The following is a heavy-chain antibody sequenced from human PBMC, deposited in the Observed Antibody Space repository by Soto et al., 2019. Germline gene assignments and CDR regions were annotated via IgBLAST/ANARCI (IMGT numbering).Heavy chain of an antibody. D-gene: IGHD3-22*01. CDR3: GRARYDSSGYYYFDY. CDR1: GVSISGYY. CDR2: IYYSGSN. Sequence: PSETPSLTCTVSGVSISGYYWSWIRQPPGKGLEWIGDIYYSGSNIYNTSLKSRVTISVDTSKNQFSLQLSSVTAADTAVYYCGRARYDSSGYYYFDYWGQGTLVTVSS. J-gene: IGHJ4*02. V-gene: IGHV4-59*01.